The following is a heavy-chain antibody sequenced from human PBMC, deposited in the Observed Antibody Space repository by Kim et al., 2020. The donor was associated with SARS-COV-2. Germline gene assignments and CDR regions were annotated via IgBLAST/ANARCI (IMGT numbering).Heavy chain of an antibody. Sequence: GGSLRLSCAASGFTFSSYWMNWVRQAPEKGLEWVANIKDDGSEKYYVDSVKGRFTISRDNAKNSLYLQMNSLRVEDTAVYYCARGTIVGGPGVDDWGQGTTVTLSS. D-gene: IGHD1-26*01. CDR2: IKDDGSEK. CDR1: GFTFSSYW. CDR3: ARGTIVGGPGVDD. V-gene: IGHV3-7*03. J-gene: IGHJ6*02.